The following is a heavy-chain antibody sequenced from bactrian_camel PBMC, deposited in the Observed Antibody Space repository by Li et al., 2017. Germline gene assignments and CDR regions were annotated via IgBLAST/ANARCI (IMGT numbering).Heavy chain of an antibody. CDR3: TKDHGRAVVAGSFDS. J-gene: IGHJ6*01. CDR1: GFSFSNYA. D-gene: IGHD6*01. CDR2: LISSGGST. Sequence: VQLVESGGGLVQPGGSLRLSCEVSGFSFSNYAMSWVRQAPGKGLEWVSLISSGGSTLYADSVKGRFTISRDNAKNTLYLQLNSLKTEDTAMYYCTKDHGRAVVAGSFDSWGQGTQVTVS. V-gene: IGHV3S31*01.